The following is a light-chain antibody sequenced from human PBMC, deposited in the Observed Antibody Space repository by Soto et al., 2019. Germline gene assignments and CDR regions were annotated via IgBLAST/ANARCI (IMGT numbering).Light chain of an antibody. CDR2: YND. CDR3: AAWDDSLNGYV. Sequence: QSVLTQSPSVSEAPRQRVTISCSGSSSNIGNNAVNWYQQLPGKAPKLLIYYNDLLPSGVSDRFSGSKSGTSASLAISGLQSEDEADYYCAAWDDSLNGYVFGPATKVTVL. J-gene: IGLJ1*01. V-gene: IGLV1-36*01. CDR1: SSNIGNNA.